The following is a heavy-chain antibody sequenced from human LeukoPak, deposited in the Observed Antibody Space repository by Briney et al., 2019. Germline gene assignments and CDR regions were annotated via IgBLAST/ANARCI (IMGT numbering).Heavy chain of an antibody. CDR2: IRYDGSNK. CDR1: GFTFSSYG. V-gene: IGHV3-30*02. CDR3: ARDSSTYYYGSGSYGGSVDY. Sequence: GGSLRLSCAASGFTFSSYGMHWVRQAPGKGLEWVAFIRYDGSNKYCADSVKGRFTISRDNSKNTLYLQMNSLRAEDTAVYYCARDSSTYYYGSGSYGGSVDYWGQGTLVTVSS. D-gene: IGHD3-10*01. J-gene: IGHJ4*02.